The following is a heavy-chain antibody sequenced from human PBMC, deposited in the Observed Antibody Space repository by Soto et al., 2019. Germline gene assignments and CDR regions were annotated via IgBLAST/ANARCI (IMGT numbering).Heavy chain of an antibody. CDR1: GFTFNDYY. Sequence: GGSLRLSCAASGFTFNDYYMDWVRQAPGKGLEWVGRSRNKAKKYSTDYAASVRGRFTVSRDDSKNSLYLDMNSLKTEDTAVYFCTRMVDSAVWGQGTLVTVSS. D-gene: IGHD1-26*01. CDR3: TRMVDSAV. CDR2: SRNKAKKYST. J-gene: IGHJ4*02. V-gene: IGHV3-72*01.